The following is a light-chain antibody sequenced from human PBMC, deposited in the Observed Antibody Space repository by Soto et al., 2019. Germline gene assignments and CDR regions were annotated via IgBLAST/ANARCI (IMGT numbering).Light chain of an antibody. J-gene: IGLJ1*01. Sequence: QSVLTQPPSASGTPGQRVTISCSGSSSNTGGNTVSWYQQLPGTAPKLLIYSDNQRPSGVPDRFSGSKSGTSAALAISGRQSEDEEDYYCAAWDDRLAVYVFGTGTKLTVL. CDR3: AAWDDRLAVYV. CDR2: SDN. V-gene: IGLV1-44*01. CDR1: SSNTGGNT.